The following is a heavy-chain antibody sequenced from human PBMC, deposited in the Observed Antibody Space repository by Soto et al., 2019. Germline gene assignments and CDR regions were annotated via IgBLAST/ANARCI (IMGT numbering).Heavy chain of an antibody. CDR3: ARDIVVVPAANHWFDP. V-gene: IGHV4-4*07. D-gene: IGHD2-2*01. Sequence: SETLSLTCTFSVVSISSYYWSCIRHPAGKGLEWIGRIYTSGSTNYNPSLKSRVTMSVDTSKNQFSLKLSSVTAADTAVYYCARDIVVVPAANHWFDPWGQGTLVSVSS. CDR1: VVSISSYY. CDR2: IYTSGST. J-gene: IGHJ5*02.